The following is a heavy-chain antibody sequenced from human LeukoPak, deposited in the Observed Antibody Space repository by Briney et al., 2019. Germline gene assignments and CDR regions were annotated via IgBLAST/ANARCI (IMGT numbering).Heavy chain of an antibody. Sequence: SETLSLTCTVSGGSISSYYWSWIRQPPGKGLEWIGCIYYSGSTNYNPSLKSRVTISVDTSKNQFPLKLSSVTAADTAVYYCVRARANNWFDPWGQGTLVTVSS. V-gene: IGHV4-59*08. D-gene: IGHD5-12*01. J-gene: IGHJ5*02. CDR3: VRARANNWFDP. CDR1: GGSISSYY. CDR2: IYYSGST.